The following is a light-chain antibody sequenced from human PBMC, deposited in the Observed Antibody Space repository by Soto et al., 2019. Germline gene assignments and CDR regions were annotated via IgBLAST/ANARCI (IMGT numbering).Light chain of an antibody. J-gene: IGKJ4*01. CDR3: QQRSTGGVT. CDR1: QSVSSY. Sequence: DIVLTQSPATPSLSPGERATLSCRASQSVSSYLAWYQQRPGQAPRLLIYDASNRATGTPARFSGSGSGPDFTLTISSLEPEDFAVYHCQQRSTGGVTFGGGTRLEIK. CDR2: DAS. V-gene: IGKV3-11*01.